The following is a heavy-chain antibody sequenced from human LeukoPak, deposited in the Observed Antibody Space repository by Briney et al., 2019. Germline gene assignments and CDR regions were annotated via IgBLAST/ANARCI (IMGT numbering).Heavy chain of an antibody. D-gene: IGHD5-24*01. CDR1: GFTFSSYA. CDR3: AKVLQYYYYGMDV. Sequence: PGGSLRLSCAASGFTFSSYAMHWVRQAPGKGLEWVAVISYDGSNKYYADSVKGRFTISRDNSKNTLYLQMNSLRAEDTAVYYCAKVLQYYYYGMDVWGQGTTVTVSS. CDR2: ISYDGSNK. V-gene: IGHV3-30-3*01. J-gene: IGHJ6*02.